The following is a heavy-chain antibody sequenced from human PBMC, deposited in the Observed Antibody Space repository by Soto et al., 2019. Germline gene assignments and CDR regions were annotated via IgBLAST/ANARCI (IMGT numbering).Heavy chain of an antibody. CDR1: GGSISSSSYH. D-gene: IGHD2-2*01. V-gene: IGHV4-39*01. J-gene: IGHJ6*02. CDR3: ARLPAAKTYYYYGMDV. Sequence: PSETLSLTCTVSGGSISSSSYHWGWIRQPPGKGLEWIGNINYSGSTYHYPSLESRVTISVDPSKNQFSLKLSSVTAADTAVYYCARLPAAKTYYYYGMDVWGQGTTV. CDR2: INYSGST.